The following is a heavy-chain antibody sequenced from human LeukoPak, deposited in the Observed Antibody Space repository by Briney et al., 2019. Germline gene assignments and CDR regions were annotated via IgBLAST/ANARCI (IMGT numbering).Heavy chain of an antibody. J-gene: IGHJ5*02. CDR3: ARRNWNPRRWFDP. CDR2: INHSGST. CDR1: GGSFSGYY. Sequence: MASETLSLTCAVYGGSFSGYYWSWIRQPPGKGLEWIGEINHSGSTNYNPSLKSRVTISVDTSKNQFSLKLSSVTAADTAVYYCARRNWNPRRWFDPWGQGTLVTVSS. D-gene: IGHD1-20*01. V-gene: IGHV4-34*01.